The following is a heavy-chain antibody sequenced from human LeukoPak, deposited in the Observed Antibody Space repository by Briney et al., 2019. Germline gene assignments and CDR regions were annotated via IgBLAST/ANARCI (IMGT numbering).Heavy chain of an antibody. CDR3: ARDLTNGWHYFDY. V-gene: IGHV3-64*01. D-gene: IGHD6-19*01. Sequence: GGSLRLSCAASGFTFSSHAMHWVRQAPGKGLEYVSGIGNNGDTTYYANSVKGRFTISRDNSKNTLYPEMGGLRAEDMAVYYCARDLTNGWHYFDYWGQGTLVTVSS. CDR2: IGNNGDTT. J-gene: IGHJ4*02. CDR1: GFTFSSHA.